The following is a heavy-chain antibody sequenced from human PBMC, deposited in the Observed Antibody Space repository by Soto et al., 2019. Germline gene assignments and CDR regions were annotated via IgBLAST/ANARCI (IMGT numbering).Heavy chain of an antibody. J-gene: IGHJ3*02. CDR2: IWYDGSNK. Sequence: GGSLRLSCAASGFTFSSYGMHWVRQAPGKGLEWVAVIWYDGSNKYYADSVKGRFTISRDNSKNTLYLQMNSLRAEDTAVYYCARGPYSSSWYLYAFDIWGQGTMVTVSS. CDR1: GFTFSSYG. V-gene: IGHV3-33*01. CDR3: ARGPYSSSWYLYAFDI. D-gene: IGHD6-13*01.